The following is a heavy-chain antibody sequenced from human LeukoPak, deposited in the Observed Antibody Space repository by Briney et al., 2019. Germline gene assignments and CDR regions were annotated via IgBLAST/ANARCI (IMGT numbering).Heavy chain of an antibody. CDR2: ISAYNGNT. Sequence: ASGQVSCKASGYTFTSYGISWVRQAPGQGLEWMGWISAYNGNTNYAQKLQGRVTMTTDTSTSTAYMELRSLRSDDTAVYYCARGGTMVRGVKGYYCYYMDVRGRGTTVTVSS. CDR3: ARGGTMVRGVKGYYCYYMDV. V-gene: IGHV1-18*01. J-gene: IGHJ6*03. D-gene: IGHD3-10*01. CDR1: GYTFTSYG.